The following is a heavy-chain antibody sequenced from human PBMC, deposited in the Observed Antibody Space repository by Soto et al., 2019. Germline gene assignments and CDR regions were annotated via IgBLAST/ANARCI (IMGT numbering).Heavy chain of an antibody. V-gene: IGHV3-30*18. CDR3: AKETPYSGSPHFDY. J-gene: IGHJ4*02. Sequence: QVQLVESGGGVVQPGRSLRLSCAASGFTFSSYGMHWVRQAPGKGLEWVAVTSYDGSYKYYADSVKGRFTISRDNSKNTLYLQMNSLRAEDTAVYYGAKETPYSGSPHFDYWGQGTLVTVSS. CDR1: GFTFSSYG. D-gene: IGHD1-26*01. CDR2: TSYDGSYK.